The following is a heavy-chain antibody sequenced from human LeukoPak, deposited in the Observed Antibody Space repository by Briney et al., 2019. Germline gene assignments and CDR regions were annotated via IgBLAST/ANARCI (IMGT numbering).Heavy chain of an antibody. Sequence: GASVKVSCKASGYTFTDYYMHWVRQAPGQGFEWMGWINPNDGDTNYAQKFQGRVTMTRDTSISTAHMEVSRLRSDDTAVYYCARGHLLYCSSTNCPFDLWGQGTLVSV. CDR2: INPNDGDT. CDR3: ARGHLLYCSSTNCPFDL. J-gene: IGHJ4*02. D-gene: IGHD2-2*01. V-gene: IGHV1-2*02. CDR1: GYTFTDYY.